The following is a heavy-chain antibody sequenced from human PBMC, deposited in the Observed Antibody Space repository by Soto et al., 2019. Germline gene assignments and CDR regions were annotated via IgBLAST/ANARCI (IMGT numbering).Heavy chain of an antibody. CDR3: ARGQVVAAQH. Sequence: QLQLQESGSGLVKPSQTLSLTCAVSGGSISSGGYSWSWIRQPPGKGPEWIGYIYHSGSTYYNPSLKSRGTIAVDRSKNQFSLKLSSVTAADTAVDYCARGQVVAAQHWGQGTLVTVSS. V-gene: IGHV4-30-2*01. CDR2: IYHSGST. D-gene: IGHD2-15*01. CDR1: GGSISSGGYS. J-gene: IGHJ4*02.